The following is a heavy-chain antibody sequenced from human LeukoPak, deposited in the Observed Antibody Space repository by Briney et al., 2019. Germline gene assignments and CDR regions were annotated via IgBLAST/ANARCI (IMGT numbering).Heavy chain of an antibody. CDR3: ARHSQQRLVPFDY. CDR1: GGSISSSSYY. J-gene: IGHJ4*02. D-gene: IGHD6-13*01. V-gene: IGHV4-39*01. CDR2: IYYSGST. Sequence: PSETLSLTCTVSGGSISSSSYYWGWIRQPPGKGLEWIGSIYYSGSTYYNPSLKSRVTISVDTSKNQFSLKLSSVTAADTAVYYCARHSQQRLVPFDYWGQGTLVTVSS.